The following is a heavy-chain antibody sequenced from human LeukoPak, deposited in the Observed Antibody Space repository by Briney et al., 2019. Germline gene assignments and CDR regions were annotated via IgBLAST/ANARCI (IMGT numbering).Heavy chain of an antibody. CDR3: ARERYCSGGSCSYYFDY. D-gene: IGHD2-15*01. V-gene: IGHV3-23*01. Sequence: GGSLRLSCATSGFTFSSSAMTWVRQAPGKGLEWVSTITVGGGDTNYADSVKGRFTISRDNSKNTLYLQMNSLRAEDTAVYYCARERYCSGGSCSYYFDYWGQGTLVTVSS. CDR1: GFTFSSSA. J-gene: IGHJ4*02. CDR2: ITVGGGDT.